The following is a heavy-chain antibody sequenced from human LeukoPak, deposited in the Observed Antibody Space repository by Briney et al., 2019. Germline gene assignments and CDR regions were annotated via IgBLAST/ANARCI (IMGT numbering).Heavy chain of an antibody. D-gene: IGHD3-10*01. V-gene: IGHV4-39*01. CDR1: GGSISSSSYY. J-gene: IGHJ5*02. CDR3: ARRGRYGSGSSPRTNWFDP. CDR2: IYYSGST. Sequence: SETLSLTCTVSGGSISSSSYYWGWIRQPPGKGLEWIGSIYYSGSTYYNPSLKSRVTISVDTSKNQFSLKLSSVTAADTAVYYCARRGRYGSGSSPRTNWFDPWGQGTLVTVSS.